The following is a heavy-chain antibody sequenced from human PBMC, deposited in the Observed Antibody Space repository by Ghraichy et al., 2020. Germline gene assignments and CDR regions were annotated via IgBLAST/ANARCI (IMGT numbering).Heavy chain of an antibody. CDR3: ARQAPYSPPVYGMDV. Sequence: SQTLSLTCTVSGGSILSDTYFWGWLRQPPGKGLEWIGCIFVGGSTHYKPSLKSRVTISADTSKNQVPLKVSSMTAADTAVYYCARQAPYSPPVYGMDVWGQGTPVTVSS. D-gene: IGHD5-18*01. V-gene: IGHV4-39*01. J-gene: IGHJ6*02. CDR1: GGSILSDTYF. CDR2: IFVGGST.